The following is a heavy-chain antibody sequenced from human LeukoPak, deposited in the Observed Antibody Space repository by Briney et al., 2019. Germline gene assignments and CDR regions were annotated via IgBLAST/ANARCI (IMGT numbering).Heavy chain of an antibody. D-gene: IGHD1-26*01. CDR1: GGSFRGHY. CDR2: INHSGST. J-gene: IGHJ4*02. V-gene: IGHV4-34*01. CDR3: ARGRPYSGGYHLDY. Sequence: SETLSLTCAVYGGSFRGHYWTWIRQPPGKGLEWIGKINHSGSTDYNPSLKSRVTMSVDTSKNQFFLKLNSVTAADTAVYYCARGRPYSGGYHLDYWGQGTLVTVSA.